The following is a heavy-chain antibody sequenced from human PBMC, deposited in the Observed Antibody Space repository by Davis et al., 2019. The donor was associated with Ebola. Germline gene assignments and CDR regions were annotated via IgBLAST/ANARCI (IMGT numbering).Heavy chain of an antibody. CDR2: ISGSGGST. CDR3: AKDLYGDSPGDLYYYYYGMDV. D-gene: IGHD4-17*01. V-gene: IGHV3-23*01. CDR1: VITFSSYA. Sequence: PGGSLRLSCTDSVITFSSYAMTWVRQAPGKGLEWVSAISGSGGSTYYADSVKGRFTISRDNSKKTLYLQMNSLRAEDTAVYYCAKDLYGDSPGDLYYYYYGMDVWGQGTTVTVSS. J-gene: IGHJ6*02.